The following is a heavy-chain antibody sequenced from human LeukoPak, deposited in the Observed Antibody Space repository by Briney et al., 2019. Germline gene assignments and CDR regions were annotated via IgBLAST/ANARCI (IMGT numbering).Heavy chain of an antibody. CDR3: ARSVTTAYYYYMDV. CDR1: GGSISSGDYY. D-gene: IGHD4-11*01. V-gene: IGHV4-30-4*08. CDR2: IYYSGST. J-gene: IGHJ6*03. Sequence: SETLSLTCTVSGGSISSGDYYWSWIRQPPGKGLEWIGYIYYSGSTYYNPSLKSRVTISVDTSKNQFSLKLSSVTAADTAVYYCARSVTTAYYYYMDVWGKGTTVTVSS.